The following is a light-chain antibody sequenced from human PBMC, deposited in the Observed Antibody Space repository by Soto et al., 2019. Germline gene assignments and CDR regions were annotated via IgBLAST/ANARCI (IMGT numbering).Light chain of an antibody. V-gene: IGLV2-18*02. Sequence: QSVLTQPPSVSGSPGQSVTISCTGTSSDVGSYNRVSWYQQPPGTAPKLMIYEVSNRPSGVPDRFSGSKSGNTASLTISGLQAEDEADYDGSSYTSSSTSPNYVFGTGTKLTVL. CDR3: SSYTSSSTSPNYV. CDR2: EVS. J-gene: IGLJ1*01. CDR1: SSDVGSYNR.